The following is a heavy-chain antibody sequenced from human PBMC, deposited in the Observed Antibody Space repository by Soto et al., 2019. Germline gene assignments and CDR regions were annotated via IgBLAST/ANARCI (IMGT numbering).Heavy chain of an antibody. J-gene: IGHJ3*02. CDR1: GFSFSKSG. CDR2: IYNDGTHK. Sequence: QVQLVESGGGVVQPGRSLRLSCATSGFSFSKSGMHWVRQAPGRGLEWVAVIYNDGTHKYYADSVKGRFTISRDNSKNTLYLQMNSLRAEGTAVYYCAKSQDDYSNYAAFDTWGQGSMVTVSS. CDR3: AKSQDDYSNYAAFDT. V-gene: IGHV3-33*06. D-gene: IGHD4-4*01.